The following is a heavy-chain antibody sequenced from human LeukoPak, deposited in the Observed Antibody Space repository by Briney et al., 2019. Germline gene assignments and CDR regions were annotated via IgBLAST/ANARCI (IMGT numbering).Heavy chain of an antibody. Sequence: GRSLRLSCAASGFTFSSYGMHWVRQAPGKGLEWVAVIWYDGSNKYYADSVKGRFTISRDNAKNSLYLQMNSLRAEDTAVYYCARDFSGFYYYGSGSALDYWGQGTLVTVSS. V-gene: IGHV3-33*01. CDR2: IWYDGSNK. CDR3: ARDFSGFYYYGSGSALDY. J-gene: IGHJ4*02. CDR1: GFTFSSYG. D-gene: IGHD3-10*01.